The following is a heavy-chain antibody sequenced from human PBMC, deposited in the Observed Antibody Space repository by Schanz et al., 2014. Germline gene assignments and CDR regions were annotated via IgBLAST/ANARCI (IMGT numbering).Heavy chain of an antibody. Sequence: EVQLLESGGGLVQPGGSLRLSCAASGFTFTTHSTTWVRQAPGKGLEWVSGISGSGGSTYYADSVKGRFTISRDNSKTTLSLQMNRLRAEDTALYYCAIIGVMVAVAGTRADYWGQGTLXTVSS. CDR3: AIIGVMVAVAGTRADY. CDR1: GFTFTTHS. V-gene: IGHV3-23*01. CDR2: ISGSGGST. D-gene: IGHD6-19*01. J-gene: IGHJ4*02.